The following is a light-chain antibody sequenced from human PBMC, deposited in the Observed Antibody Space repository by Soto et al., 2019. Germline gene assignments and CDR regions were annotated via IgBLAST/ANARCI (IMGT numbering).Light chain of an antibody. CDR3: QQYKGYPWT. CDR2: KAS. V-gene: IGKV1-5*03. Sequence: DIQMTQSPSTLSASVGDRVTITCRASQSISRRLAWYQQKPGKAPNLLIYKASSLESGVPSRFSGRGSGTECTLAISSLQPDDVAAYCGQQYKGYPWTFGQGTKVEIK. CDR1: QSISRR. J-gene: IGKJ1*01.